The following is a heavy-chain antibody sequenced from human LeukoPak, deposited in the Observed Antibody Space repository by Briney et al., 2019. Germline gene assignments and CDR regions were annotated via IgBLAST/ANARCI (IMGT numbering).Heavy chain of an antibody. CDR3: ASGQTGGFLYDFWSGYPGPFDY. CDR2: ISSSSSYI. J-gene: IGHJ4*02. CDR1: GFTFSSYS. D-gene: IGHD3-3*01. V-gene: IGHV3-21*01. Sequence: GGSLRLSCAASGFTFSSYSMNWVRQAPGKGLEWVSSISSSSSYIYYADSVKGRFTISRDNAKNSLYLQMNSLRAEDTAVYYCASGQTGGFLYDFWSGYPGPFDYWGQGTLATVSS.